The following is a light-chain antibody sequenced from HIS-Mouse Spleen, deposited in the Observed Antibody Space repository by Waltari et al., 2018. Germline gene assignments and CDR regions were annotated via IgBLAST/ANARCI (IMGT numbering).Light chain of an antibody. V-gene: IGKV1-13*02. CDR1: QGISSA. Sequence: AIQLTQSPSSLSASVGDRVTIPCRAIQGISSALAWYQQKPGKAPKLLIYDASRLESGVPARFSGSGSGTDFTLTISSLQPEDFATYYCQQFNSYPALTFGGGTKVEIK. CDR3: QQFNSYPALT. J-gene: IGKJ4*01. CDR2: DAS.